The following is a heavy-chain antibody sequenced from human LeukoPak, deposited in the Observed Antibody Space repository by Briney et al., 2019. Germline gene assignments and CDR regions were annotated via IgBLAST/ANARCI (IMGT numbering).Heavy chain of an antibody. CDR3: AKFTRTLVRGALVN. CDR1: GFTFSSYG. Sequence: GGSLRLSCAASGFTFSSYGMHWVRQAPGKGLEWVAFIRYDGSNKYYADSVKGRFTISRDNSKNTLYLQMNSLRAEDTAVYYCAKFTRTLVRGALVNWGQGTLVTVSS. D-gene: IGHD3-10*01. CDR2: IRYDGSNK. V-gene: IGHV3-30*02. J-gene: IGHJ4*02.